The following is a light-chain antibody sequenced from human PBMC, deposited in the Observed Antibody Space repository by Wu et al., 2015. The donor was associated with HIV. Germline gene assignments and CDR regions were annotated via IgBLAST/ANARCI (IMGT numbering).Light chain of an antibody. V-gene: IGKV1-5*03. Sequence: DIQMTQSPSTLSASVGDRVTITCRASQYISRWLAWYQQKPGKAPKLLIYKASSLESGVPSRFSGSESGTQFTLTISSLQPDDVATYFCQQYHSHPYTFGQGTKLEDQT. J-gene: IGKJ2*01. CDR1: QYISRW. CDR3: QQYHSHPYT. CDR2: KAS.